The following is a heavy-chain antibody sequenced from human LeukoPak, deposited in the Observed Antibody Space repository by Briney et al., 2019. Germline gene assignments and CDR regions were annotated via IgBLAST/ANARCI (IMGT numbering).Heavy chain of an antibody. CDR2: MNPNSGNT. CDR3: ARKFLGSRGYYFDY. CDR1: GNTFSSYD. V-gene: IGHV1-8*01. D-gene: IGHD3-10*01. J-gene: IGHJ4*02. Sequence: ASVKVSCKASGNTFSSYDINWVRQATGQGLEWMGWMNPNSGNTGYAQKFQGRVTMTRNTSISTAYMELSSPRSEDTAVYYCARKFLGSRGYYFDYWGQGTLVTVSS.